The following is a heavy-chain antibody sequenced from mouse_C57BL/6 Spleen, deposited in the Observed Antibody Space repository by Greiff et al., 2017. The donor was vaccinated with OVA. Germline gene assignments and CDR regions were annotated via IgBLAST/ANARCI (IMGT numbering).Heavy chain of an antibody. Sequence: QVQLQQPGAELVKPGASVKLSCKASGYTFTSYWMQWVKQRPGQGLEWIGEIDPSDSYTNSNQKFKGKSTLTVDTSSSTAYMQLSSLTSEDSAVYYCARKRDYWGQGTTLTVSS. CDR3: ARKRDY. CDR2: IDPSDSYT. CDR1: GYTFTSYW. J-gene: IGHJ2*01. V-gene: IGHV1-50*01.